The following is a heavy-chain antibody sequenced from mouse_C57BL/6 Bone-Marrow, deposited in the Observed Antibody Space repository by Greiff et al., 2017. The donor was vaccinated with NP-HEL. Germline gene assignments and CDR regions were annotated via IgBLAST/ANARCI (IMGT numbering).Heavy chain of an antibody. CDR2: IYPGSGST. J-gene: IGHJ2*01. V-gene: IGHV1-55*01. CDR1: GYTFTSYW. Sequence: QVQLKQPGAELVKPGASVKMSCKASGYTFTSYWITWVKQRPGQGLEWIGDIYPGSGSTNYNEKFKSKATLTVDTSSSTAYMQLSSLTSEDSAVYYCARRDYYGSNKDYWGQGTTLTVSS. CDR3: ARRDYYGSNKDY. D-gene: IGHD1-1*01.